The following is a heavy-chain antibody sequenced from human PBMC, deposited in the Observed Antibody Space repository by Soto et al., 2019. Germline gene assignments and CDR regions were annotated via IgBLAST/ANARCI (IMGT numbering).Heavy chain of an antibody. D-gene: IGHD1-26*01. CDR1: GGSISSYY. J-gene: IGHJ6*02. CDR3: ARDQGGTCGSYCYYHYGMDV. V-gene: IGHV4-4*07. CDR2: IYTSGST. Sequence: PSETLSVTCTVSGGSISSYYWSWIRQPAGKGLEWIGRIYTSGSTNYNPSLKSRVTMSVDTSKNQFSLKLSSVTAADTAVYYCARDQGGTCGSYCYYHYGMDVWGQGTTVTVSS.